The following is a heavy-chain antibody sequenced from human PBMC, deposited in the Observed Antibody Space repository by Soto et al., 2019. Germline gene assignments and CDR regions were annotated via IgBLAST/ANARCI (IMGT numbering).Heavy chain of an antibody. J-gene: IGHJ5*02. Sequence: ASVKVSCKASGYTFTSYYMHWVRQTPGQGLEWMGIINPSGGSTSYAQKFQGSVTMTRDTSTSTVYMELSSLRSEDTAVYYCARGTKIQNWGFDPWGQGTLVTVSS. CDR3: ARGTKIQNWGFDP. CDR1: GYTFTSYY. V-gene: IGHV1-46*03. CDR2: INPSGGST. D-gene: IGHD7-27*01.